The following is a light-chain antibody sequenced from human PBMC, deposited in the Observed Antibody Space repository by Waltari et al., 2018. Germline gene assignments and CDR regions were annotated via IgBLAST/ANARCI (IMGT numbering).Light chain of an antibody. CDR1: ISNIGNYY. J-gene: IGLJ2*01. Sequence: QSVLTQPPSVSAAPGQKVTISCSGSISNIGNYYVSWYHQPPAAAPKILIYDNNKRPSGIPDRFSASKSGTSATLGITGRQVGDEADYYCATWDNGLNEVVFGGGTKLTVL. CDR2: DNN. V-gene: IGLV1-51*01. CDR3: ATWDNGLNEVV.